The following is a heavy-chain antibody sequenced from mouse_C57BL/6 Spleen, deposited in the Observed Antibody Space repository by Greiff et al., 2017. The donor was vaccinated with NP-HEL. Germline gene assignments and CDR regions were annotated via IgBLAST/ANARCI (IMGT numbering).Heavy chain of an antibody. V-gene: IGHV5-6*01. CDR2: ISSGGSYT. CDR1: GFTFSSYG. Sequence: EVMLVESGGDLVKPGGSLKLSCAASGFTFSSYGMSWVRQTPDQRLEWVATISSGGSYTYYPDSVKGRFTISRDNAKNTLYLQMSSLKSEDTAMYYCARQPYSIVYYFDYWGQGTTLTVSS. J-gene: IGHJ2*01. D-gene: IGHD2-5*01. CDR3: ARQPYSIVYYFDY.